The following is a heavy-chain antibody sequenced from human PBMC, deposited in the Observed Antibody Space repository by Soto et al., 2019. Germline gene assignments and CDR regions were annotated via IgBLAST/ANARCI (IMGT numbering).Heavy chain of an antibody. J-gene: IGHJ4*02. Sequence: GASVKVSSKASGYTFTSYAMHWVRQTPGQRLEWMGWINAGNGNTKYSQKFQGRVTITRDTSASTAYMELSSLRSEDTAVYYCARDHQDDFWSGYYFDYWGQGTLVTVSS. CDR3: ARDHQDDFWSGYYFDY. D-gene: IGHD3-3*01. CDR2: INAGNGNT. V-gene: IGHV1-3*01. CDR1: GYTFTSYA.